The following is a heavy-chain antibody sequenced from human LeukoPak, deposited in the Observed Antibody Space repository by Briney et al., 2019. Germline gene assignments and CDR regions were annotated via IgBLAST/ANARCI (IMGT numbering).Heavy chain of an antibody. CDR2: ISGSGGNT. J-gene: IGHJ5*02. Sequence: GGPLRLSCAASGFTFSSSAMSWVRQAPGKGLEWVSAISGSGGNTYYADSVKGRFTISRDNSKNTLYLQMNSLRAEDTALYYCAKDFSLGSHNWFDPWGQGTLDTVSS. CDR1: GFTFSSSA. V-gene: IGHV3-23*01. D-gene: IGHD3-10*01. CDR3: AKDFSLGSHNWFDP.